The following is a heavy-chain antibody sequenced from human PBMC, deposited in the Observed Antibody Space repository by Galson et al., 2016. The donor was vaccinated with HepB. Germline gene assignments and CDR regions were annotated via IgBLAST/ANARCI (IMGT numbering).Heavy chain of an antibody. CDR1: GYTFISYG. CDR3: ARDQDTAMVLGPY. CDR2: ISVYNGIT. V-gene: IGHV1-18*01. Sequence: SVKVSCKASGYTFISYGISWVRQAPGQGLEWMGWISVYNGITKYAQKFQGRVTMTTDTSTSTVYMDLGSLRSDDTAVYYCARDQDTAMVLGPYWGQGTLVTVSS. D-gene: IGHD5-18*01. J-gene: IGHJ4*02.